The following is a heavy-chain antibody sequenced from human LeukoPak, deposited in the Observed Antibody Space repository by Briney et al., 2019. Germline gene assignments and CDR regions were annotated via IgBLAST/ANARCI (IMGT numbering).Heavy chain of an antibody. J-gene: IGHJ6*03. CDR3: ARESSGNYYNPLGYMDV. Sequence: SETLSLTCTVSAGSISIYYWNWIRQPAGKGLEWIGRIFTSGITNYDPSLKSRVTMSVDTSKNQFSLNLSSVTAADTAVYYCARESSGNYYNPLGYMDVWGKGTTVTVSS. CDR2: IFTSGIT. CDR1: AGSISIYY. D-gene: IGHD3-10*01. V-gene: IGHV4-4*07.